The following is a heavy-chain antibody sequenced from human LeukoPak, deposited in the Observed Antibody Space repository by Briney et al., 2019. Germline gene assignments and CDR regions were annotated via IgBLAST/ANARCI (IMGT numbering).Heavy chain of an antibody. CDR2: IYYSGST. V-gene: IGHV4-59*01. CDR1: GGSISSYY. J-gene: IGHJ4*02. CDR3: ARGVTRFGY. D-gene: IGHD2-21*02. Sequence: SSETLSLTCTVSGGSISSYYWSWLRQPPGKGLEWIGYIYYSGSTNYNPSLKSRVTISVDTSKNQCSLKLSSVTAADTAVYYCARGVTRFGYWGQGTLVTVSS.